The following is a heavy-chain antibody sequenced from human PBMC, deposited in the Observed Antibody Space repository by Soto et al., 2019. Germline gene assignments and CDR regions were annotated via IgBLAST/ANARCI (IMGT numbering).Heavy chain of an antibody. CDR1: GFTFNRHG. V-gene: IGHV3-30*03. CDR3: ARGAEYQLLSRDYFYGMDV. CDR2: ISYEGSNN. D-gene: IGHD2-2*01. Sequence: QVQLVEAGGSVVQPGRSLRLSCGASGFTFNRHGMHWVRQAPGKGLEWVAVISYEGSNNFYAESVKGRFTISRDNSKNTLYLQMNSLRREDTAVYYCARGAEYQLLSRDYFYGMDVWGQGTTVTVSS. J-gene: IGHJ6*02.